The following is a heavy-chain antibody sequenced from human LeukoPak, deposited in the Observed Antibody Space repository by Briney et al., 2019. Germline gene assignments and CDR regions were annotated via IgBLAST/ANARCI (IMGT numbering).Heavy chain of an antibody. J-gene: IGHJ4*02. Sequence: PGGSLRLSCAASGFTFSSYAMSWVRQAPGKGLEWVSTITGSGDGTYCADSVKGRFTISRDSSKNTLYLQMNSLRVEDTAVYYCATQNFDYWGQGTLVTVSS. V-gene: IGHV3-23*01. CDR3: ATQNFDY. CDR1: GFTFSSYA. CDR2: ITGSGDGT.